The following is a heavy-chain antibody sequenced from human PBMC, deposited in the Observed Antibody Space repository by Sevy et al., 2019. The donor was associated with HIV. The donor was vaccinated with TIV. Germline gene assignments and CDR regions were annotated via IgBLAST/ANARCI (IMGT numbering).Heavy chain of an antibody. J-gene: IGHJ4*02. Sequence: SETLSLTCTVSGASISSNTYYWGWIRQPPGKDLDWIGSIYFRGSAYYNPSLKGRVTISVDTSKNQFSLKVRSVTATDTAVYYCAREGPRIAQFDNWGQGTLVTVSS. V-gene: IGHV4-39*02. CDR3: AREGPRIAQFDN. D-gene: IGHD6-13*01. CDR2: IYFRGSA. CDR1: GASISSNTYY.